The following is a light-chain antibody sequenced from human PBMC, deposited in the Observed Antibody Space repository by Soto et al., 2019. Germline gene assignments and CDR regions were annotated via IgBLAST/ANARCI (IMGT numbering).Light chain of an antibody. V-gene: IGLV2-11*01. J-gene: IGLJ1*01. Sequence: QSVLTQPRSVSGSPGQSVTISCTGTSNDVGAYHYVSWYQHHPGKAPKLIIYDVTQRPSGIPDRFSGSKSGNTASLTISGLQADDEAGYHCCSYADNYFYVFGTGTKVTVL. CDR1: SNDVGAYHY. CDR2: DVT. CDR3: CSYADNYFYV.